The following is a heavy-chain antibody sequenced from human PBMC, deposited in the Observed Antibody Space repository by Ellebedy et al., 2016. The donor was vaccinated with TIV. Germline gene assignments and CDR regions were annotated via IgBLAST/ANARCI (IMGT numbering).Heavy chain of an antibody. D-gene: IGHD3-3*01. Sequence: GGSLRLSXAASGLTLSSLWMHWVRQAPGKGLEWVSRINSDESSIDYADCVKGRFTISRDNAKNTLYLQMNSLRAEDTAVYYCVRDRSSWLGFDIWGQGTMVTVSS. CDR1: GLTLSSLW. CDR2: INSDESSI. V-gene: IGHV3-74*01. J-gene: IGHJ3*02. CDR3: VRDRSSWLGFDI.